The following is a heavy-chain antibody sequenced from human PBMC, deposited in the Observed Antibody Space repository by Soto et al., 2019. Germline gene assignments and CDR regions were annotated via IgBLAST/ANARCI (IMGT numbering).Heavy chain of an antibody. V-gene: IGHV3-23*01. CDR3: AKRRGAGGHFDY. J-gene: IGHJ4*02. CDR2: VSIGGST. Sequence: GGSLRLSCAASGFTFSSYAMGWVRQGPGKGLEWVAVVSIGGSTHYADSVRGRFTISRDNSKSTLSLQMNSLTAEDTAVYFCAKRRGAGGHFDYWGQGALVTVSS. CDR1: GFTFSSYA. D-gene: IGHD2-15*01.